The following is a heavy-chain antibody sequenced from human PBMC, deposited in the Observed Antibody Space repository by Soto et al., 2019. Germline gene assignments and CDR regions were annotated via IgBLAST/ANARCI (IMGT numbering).Heavy chain of an antibody. Sequence: ASVKVSCKASGYTFTSYGISWVRQAPGQGLEWMGWISAYNGNTNYAQKLQGRVTMTTDTSTSTAYMELRSLRSDDTAVYYFVFGPYCSSTSCPPPPYDYWGQGTLVTVSS. CDR2: ISAYNGNT. D-gene: IGHD2-2*01. CDR3: VFGPYCSSTSCPPPPYDY. V-gene: IGHV1-18*01. CDR1: GYTFTSYG. J-gene: IGHJ4*02.